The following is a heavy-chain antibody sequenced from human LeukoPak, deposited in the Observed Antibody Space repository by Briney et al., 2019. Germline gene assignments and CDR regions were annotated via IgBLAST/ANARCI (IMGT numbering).Heavy chain of an antibody. D-gene: IGHD5-12*01. CDR1: GFTFSSYS. J-gene: IGHJ4*02. CDR2: IDSSSSYI. Sequence: GGSLRLSCIASGFTFSSYSMNWVRQAPGKGLEWVSAIDSSSSYIYYADSVKGRFTISRDNAKNSLYLQMNSLRAEDTAVYYCARGYSGYDCIDYWGQGTLVTVSS. CDR3: ARGYSGYDCIDY. V-gene: IGHV3-21*01.